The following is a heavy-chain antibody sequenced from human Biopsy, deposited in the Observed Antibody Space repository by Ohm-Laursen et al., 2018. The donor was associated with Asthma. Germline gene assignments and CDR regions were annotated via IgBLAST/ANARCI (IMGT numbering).Heavy chain of an antibody. CDR3: ARCQVGYSSGWSLLLKKIYYSGMDA. CDR1: GGTFSNFA. J-gene: IGHJ6*02. Sequence: SVKVSCKAPGGTFSNFAISWVRQAPGQGLEWLGGIMTVFGTTNYAQKFQGRVTITADESTSTAYMEVTSLRSEDTAIYYCARCQVGYSSGWSLLLKKIYYSGMDAWGQGNAATVSS. D-gene: IGHD6-19*01. CDR2: IMTVFGTT. V-gene: IGHV1-69*13.